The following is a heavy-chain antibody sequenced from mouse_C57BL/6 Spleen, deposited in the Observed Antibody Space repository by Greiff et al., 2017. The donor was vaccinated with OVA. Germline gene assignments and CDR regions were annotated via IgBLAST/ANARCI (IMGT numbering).Heavy chain of an antibody. CDR3: ATITTVPYAMDY. CDR2: IDPSDSYT. CDR1: GYTFTSYW. Sequence: QVQLQQPGAELVKPGASVKLSCKASGYTFTSYWMQWVKQRPGQGLEWIGEIDPSDSYTNCNQKFKGKAKLTVDTSSSTAYMQLSSLTSEDSAVYYCATITTVPYAMDYWGQGTSVTVSS. J-gene: IGHJ4*01. D-gene: IGHD1-1*01. V-gene: IGHV1-50*01.